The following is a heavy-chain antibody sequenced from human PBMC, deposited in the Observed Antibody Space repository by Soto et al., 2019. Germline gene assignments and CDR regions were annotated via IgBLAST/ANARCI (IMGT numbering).Heavy chain of an antibody. CDR1: FSVSNAW. V-gene: IGHV3-15*07. D-gene: IGHD2-8*01. CDR3: TTLETETYIVPD. Sequence: FSVSNAWMNWVRQAPGKGLEWVGRIKSKTDGGTTDYAAPVKGRFTISRDDSKNTLYLQMNSLKTEDTAVYYCTTLETETYIVPDWGQGTLVTVSS. CDR2: IKSKTDGGTT. J-gene: IGHJ4*02.